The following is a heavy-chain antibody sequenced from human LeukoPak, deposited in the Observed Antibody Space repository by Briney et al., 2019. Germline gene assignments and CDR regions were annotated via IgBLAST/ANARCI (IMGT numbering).Heavy chain of an antibody. D-gene: IGHD2-15*01. CDR2: INPSGGST. CDR3: ASDLALAHCSGGSCYELDY. V-gene: IGHV1-46*01. J-gene: IGHJ4*02. CDR1: GYTFTSYY. Sequence: ASVKVSXKASGYTFTSYYMHWVRQAPGQGLEWIGIINPSGGSTSYAQKFQGRVTMTRDTSTSTVYMELSSLRSEDTAVYYCASDLALAHCSGGSCYELDYWGQGTLVTVSS.